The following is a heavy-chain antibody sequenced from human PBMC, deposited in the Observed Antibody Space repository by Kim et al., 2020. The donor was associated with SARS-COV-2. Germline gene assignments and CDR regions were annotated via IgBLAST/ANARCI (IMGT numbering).Heavy chain of an antibody. CDR1: GYMFTTYA. CDR2: INTNTGNP. V-gene: IGHV7-4-1*02. CDR3: ARVVRGTYSDL. J-gene: IGHJ5*02. Sequence: ASVKVSCKASGYMFTTYALTWVRQAPGQGLEWMGWINTNTGNPTYGQAFTGRFVFSLGTSLSTAYLQINSLRADDTAVYFCARVVRGTYSDLWGQGTLVTVSS. D-gene: IGHD1-26*01.